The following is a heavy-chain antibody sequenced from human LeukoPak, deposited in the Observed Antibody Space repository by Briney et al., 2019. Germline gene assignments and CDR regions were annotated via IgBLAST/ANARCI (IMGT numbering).Heavy chain of an antibody. D-gene: IGHD3-22*01. V-gene: IGHV3-48*03. CDR2: ISSSGSTI. Sequence: PGGSLRLSCAASGFTFSSYEMNWVRQAPGKGLEWVSYISSSGSTIYYADSVKGRFTISRDNAKNSLYLRMNSLRAEDTAVYYCATPPRHYYDSSGYFRYFDYWGQGTLVTVSS. CDR1: GFTFSSYE. CDR3: ATPPRHYYDSSGYFRYFDY. J-gene: IGHJ4*02.